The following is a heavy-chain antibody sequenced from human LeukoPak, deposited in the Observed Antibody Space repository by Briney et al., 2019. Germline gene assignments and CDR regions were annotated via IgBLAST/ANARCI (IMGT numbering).Heavy chain of an antibody. D-gene: IGHD3-10*01. J-gene: IGHJ4*02. CDR1: GYIFTSYW. CDR3: AKTAEYFGEFPFDY. Sequence: RGESLKISCKGSGYIFTSYWIGWVRQMPGKGLEWMGIIYPGDSDTKYSPSFQGHVTISADKSTTTAYLEWSSLKASDTAMYYCAKTAEYFGEFPFDYWGQGTLVTVSS. CDR2: IYPGDSDT. V-gene: IGHV5-51*01.